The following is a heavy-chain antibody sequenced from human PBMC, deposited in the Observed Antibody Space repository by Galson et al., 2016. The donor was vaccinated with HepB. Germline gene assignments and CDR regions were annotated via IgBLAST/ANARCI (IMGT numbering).Heavy chain of an antibody. CDR2: IIPISVTT. Sequence: SVKVSCKASGGTFSSHTISWVRQAPGQGLEWMGGIIPISVTTKYAQKFQGRVTISADESTTTAYMELSSLRSEDMAVYYCARVGGYVWGSYRSPRAFDVWGQGTMVTVSS. V-gene: IGHV1-69*13. CDR3: ARVGGYVWGSYRSPRAFDV. D-gene: IGHD3-16*02. J-gene: IGHJ3*01. CDR1: GGTFSSHT.